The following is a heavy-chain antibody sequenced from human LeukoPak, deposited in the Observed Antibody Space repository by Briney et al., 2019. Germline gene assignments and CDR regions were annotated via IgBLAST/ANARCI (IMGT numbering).Heavy chain of an antibody. D-gene: IGHD6-19*01. Sequence: GSLRLSCVASGFTFSSYGMSWIRQPPGKGLEWIGEINHSGSTNYNPSLKSRVTISVDTSKNQFSLKLSSVTAADTAVYYCARPRYSSGWYRAFDYWGQGTLVTVSS. CDR3: ARPRYSSGWYRAFDY. J-gene: IGHJ4*02. CDR1: GFTFSSYG. V-gene: IGHV4-34*01. CDR2: INHSGST.